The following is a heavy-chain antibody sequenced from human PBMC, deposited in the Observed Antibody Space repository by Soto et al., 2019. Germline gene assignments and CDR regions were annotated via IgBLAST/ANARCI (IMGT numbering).Heavy chain of an antibody. D-gene: IGHD3-10*02. J-gene: IGHJ6*02. CDR2: ISYDGTKK. CDR1: GFTFNYYG. Sequence: QVVESGGGVVQSGTSLRLSCAASGFTFNYYGMHWVRQAPGKGLEWMAVISYDGTKKHYADSIKGRFAISRDNSRNTVYLQLNSLRPEDTAVYYCATMGPGPILEDRFYYYVIDVWGQGTTVTVSS. CDR3: ATMGPGPILEDRFYYYVIDV. V-gene: IGHV3-30*03.